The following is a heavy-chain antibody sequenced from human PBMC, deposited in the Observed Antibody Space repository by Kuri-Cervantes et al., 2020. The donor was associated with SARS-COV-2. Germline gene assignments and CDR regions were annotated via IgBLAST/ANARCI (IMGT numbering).Heavy chain of an antibody. CDR3: ASGYYIGYYYYMDV. V-gene: IGHV2-70*11. CDR1: GFSLCTSGMC. D-gene: IGHD3-3*01. CDR2: IDWDDDK. J-gene: IGHJ6*03. Sequence: SGPTLVKPTQTLTLTCTFSGFSLCTSGMCVSWIRQPPGKALEWLARIDWDDDKYYSTSLKTRLTISKDTSKNQVVLTMTNMDPVDTATYYCASGYYIGYYYYMDVWGKGTTVTVSS.